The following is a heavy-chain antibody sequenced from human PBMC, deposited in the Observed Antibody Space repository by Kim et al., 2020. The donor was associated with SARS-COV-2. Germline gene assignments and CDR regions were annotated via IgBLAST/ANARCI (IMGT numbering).Heavy chain of an antibody. CDR3: VKGTTPSFLLPFDR. J-gene: IGHJ5*02. D-gene: IGHD2-2*01. CDR1: GFAFSSYT. CDR2: ITGGGGFT. V-gene: IGHV3-23*01. Sequence: GGSLRLSCVASGFAFSSYTMSWVRRAPGKGLEWVSGITGGGGFTYYTDSVKGRFTISRDNSKNTLYLQINSLRAGDTALYHCVKGTTPSFLLPFDRWGQGNLVPLSP.